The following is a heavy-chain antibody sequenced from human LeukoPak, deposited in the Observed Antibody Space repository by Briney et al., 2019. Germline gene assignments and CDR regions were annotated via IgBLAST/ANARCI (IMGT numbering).Heavy chain of an antibody. CDR2: IFYSGST. J-gene: IGHJ5*02. Sequence: SQTLSLTCTVSGGSISSYYWSWIRQPPGKGLEWIGYIFYSGSTNYNPSLKSRVTISVDTSKNQFSLKLSSVTAADTAVYYCARTYYDILTGYYPWFDPWGQGTLVTVSS. V-gene: IGHV4-59*08. CDR1: GGSISSYY. D-gene: IGHD3-9*01. CDR3: ARTYYDILTGYYPWFDP.